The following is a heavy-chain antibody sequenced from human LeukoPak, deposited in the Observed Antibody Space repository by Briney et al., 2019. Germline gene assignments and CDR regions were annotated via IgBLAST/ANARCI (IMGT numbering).Heavy chain of an antibody. CDR1: GGSISSYY. Sequence: PSETLSLTCTVSGGSISSYYWSWIRQPAGKGLEWIGRIYTSGSTNCNPSLKSRVTMSVDTSKNQFSLDLSSVTAADTAVYYRARDMRTLRGYYYYYYMDVWGKGTTVTVSS. J-gene: IGHJ6*03. D-gene: IGHD3-10*01. CDR3: ARDMRTLRGYYYYYYMDV. V-gene: IGHV4-4*07. CDR2: IYTSGST.